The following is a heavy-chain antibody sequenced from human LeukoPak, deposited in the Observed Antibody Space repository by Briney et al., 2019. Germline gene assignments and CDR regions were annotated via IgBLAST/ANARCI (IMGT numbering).Heavy chain of an antibody. D-gene: IGHD3-16*01. CDR3: ERDIYDYVWGSLIIGY. J-gene: IGHJ4*02. CDR1: GFTFSDYY. V-gene: IGHV3-11*04. Sequence: GGSLRLSCAASGFTFSDYYMSWIRQAPGKGLEWVSYISSSGSTIYYADSVKGRFTISRDNAKNSLYLQMNSLRAEDTAVYYCERDIYDYVWGSLIIGYWGQGTLVTVSS. CDR2: ISSSGSTI.